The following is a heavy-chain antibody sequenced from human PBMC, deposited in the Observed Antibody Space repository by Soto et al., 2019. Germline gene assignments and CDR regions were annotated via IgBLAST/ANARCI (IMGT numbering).Heavy chain of an antibody. D-gene: IGHD3-3*01. J-gene: IGHJ4*02. CDR2: FDPEDGET. CDR1: GYTLTELS. V-gene: IGHV1-24*01. Sequence: ASVKVSCKVSGYTLTELSVHWVRQAPGKGLEWMGGFDPEDGETIYAQKFQGRVTMTEDTSTDTAYMELSSLRSEDTAVYYCATTHDLWSGYSYWGQGTMVTFSS. CDR3: ATTHDLWSGYSY.